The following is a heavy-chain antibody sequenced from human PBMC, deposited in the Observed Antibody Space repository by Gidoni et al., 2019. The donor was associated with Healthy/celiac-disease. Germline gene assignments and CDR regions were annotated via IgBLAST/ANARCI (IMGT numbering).Heavy chain of an antibody. Sequence: EVQLVESGGGLVKPGGSLRLSCAASGFTFSSYSMNWVRQAPGKGLEWVSSISSSSSYIYYADSVKGRFTISRDNAKNSLYLQMNSLRAEDTAVYYCARGPEGMTPYYFDYWGQGTLVTVSS. V-gene: IGHV3-21*01. CDR3: ARGPEGMTPYYFDY. CDR2: ISSSSSYI. J-gene: IGHJ4*02. CDR1: GFTFSSYS. D-gene: IGHD2-15*01.